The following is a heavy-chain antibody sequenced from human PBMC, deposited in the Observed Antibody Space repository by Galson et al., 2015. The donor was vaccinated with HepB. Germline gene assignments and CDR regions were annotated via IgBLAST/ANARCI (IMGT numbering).Heavy chain of an antibody. D-gene: IGHD6-13*01. CDR1: GYTFTSYA. CDR3: ARDSAKTIYSSSWYVRGRWFDP. J-gene: IGHJ5*02. V-gene: IGHV7-4-1*02. Sequence: SVKVSCKASGYTFTSYAMNWVRQAPGQGLEWMGWINTNTGNPTYAQGFTGRFVFSLDTSVSTAYLQISSLKAEDTAVYYCARDSAKTIYSSSWYVRGRWFDPWGQGTLVTVSS. CDR2: INTNTGNP.